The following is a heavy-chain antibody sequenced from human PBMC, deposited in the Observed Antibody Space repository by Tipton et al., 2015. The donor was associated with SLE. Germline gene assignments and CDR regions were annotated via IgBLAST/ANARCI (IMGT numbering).Heavy chain of an antibody. D-gene: IGHD3-10*01. V-gene: IGHV4-59*12. J-gene: IGHJ4*02. Sequence: TLSLTCSVSGDSTNTYHWSWIRQPPGKGLEWIGNFHKGGSTDYNRSLQSRVALSLDSSQNHFSLKLSSVTAADTAVYYCARFDVLLWFRGFDYWGQGTLVTVSS. CDR1: GDSTNTYH. CDR2: FHKGGST. CDR3: ARFDVLLWFRGFDY.